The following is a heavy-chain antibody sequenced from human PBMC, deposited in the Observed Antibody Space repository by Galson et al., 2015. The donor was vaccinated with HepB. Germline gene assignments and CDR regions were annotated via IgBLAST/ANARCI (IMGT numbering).Heavy chain of an antibody. CDR3: ATGRSLDY. V-gene: IGHV3-7*01. CDR2: IKEDGSEK. Sequence: LRLSCAASGVTFNTYWMTWVRQAPGKGLEEVANIKEDGSEKNYVDSVKGRFIISRDNARNSVYLQMNGLRGEDTAVYYCATGRSLDYWGQGTLVTVSS. CDR1: GVTFNTYW. J-gene: IGHJ4*02.